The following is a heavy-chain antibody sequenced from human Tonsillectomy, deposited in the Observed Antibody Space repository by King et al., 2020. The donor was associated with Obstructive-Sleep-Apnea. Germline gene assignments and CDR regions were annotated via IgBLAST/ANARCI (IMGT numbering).Heavy chain of an antibody. J-gene: IGHJ3*02. CDR1: GFTFSSYG. D-gene: IGHD2-21*02. CDR2: IRYDGSNK. CDR3: AKDPVSYCGGDCYSRDDAFDI. Sequence: VQLVESGGGVVQTGRSLRLSCAASGFTFSSYGMHWVRQAPGKGLEWVAFIRYDGSNKYYAESVKGRFTISRDNSKNTLYLQMNSLRAEDTAVYYCAKDPVSYCGGDCYSRDDAFDIWGQGTMVTVSS. V-gene: IGHV3-30*02.